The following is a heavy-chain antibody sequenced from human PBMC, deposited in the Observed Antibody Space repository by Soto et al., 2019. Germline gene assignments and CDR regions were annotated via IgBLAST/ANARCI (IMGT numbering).Heavy chain of an antibody. V-gene: IGHV3-21*01. CDR3: ARGGDIVVVPAARIDY. Sequence: PGGSLRLSCAASGFTFSNYVMSWVRQAPGKGLEWVSSINSSTNTYYADSVKGRFTISRDNAKNSLYLQMNSLRAEDTAVYYCARGGDIVVVPAARIDYWGQGTLVTVSS. CDR1: GFTFSNYV. D-gene: IGHD2-2*01. J-gene: IGHJ4*02. CDR2: INSSTNT.